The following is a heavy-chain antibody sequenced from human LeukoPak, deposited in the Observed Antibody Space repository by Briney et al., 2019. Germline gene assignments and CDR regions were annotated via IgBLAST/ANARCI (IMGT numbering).Heavy chain of an antibody. CDR2: INPNSGGT. J-gene: IGHJ3*02. CDR3: ARDRYYDFWSGYFGAFDI. Sequence: ASVKVSCKVSGYTLTELSMHWVRQAPGQGLEWMGWINPNSGGTNYAQKFQGRVTMTRDTSISTAYMELSRLRSDDTAVYYCARDRYYDFWSGYFGAFDIWGQGTMVTVSS. D-gene: IGHD3-3*01. V-gene: IGHV1-2*02. CDR1: GYTLTELS.